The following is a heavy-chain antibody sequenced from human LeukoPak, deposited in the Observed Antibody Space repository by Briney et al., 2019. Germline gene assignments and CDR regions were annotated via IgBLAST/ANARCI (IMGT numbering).Heavy chain of an antibody. Sequence: WASVKVSCKASGGTFSSYAISWVRQAPGQGLEWMGGIIPIFGTANYAQKFQGRVTITTDESTSTAYMELSSLRSEDTAVYYCARGRDILTTLDYWGQGTLVTVSS. CDR1: GGTFSSYA. D-gene: IGHD3-9*01. CDR3: ARGRDILTTLDY. V-gene: IGHV1-69*05. CDR2: IIPIFGTA. J-gene: IGHJ4*02.